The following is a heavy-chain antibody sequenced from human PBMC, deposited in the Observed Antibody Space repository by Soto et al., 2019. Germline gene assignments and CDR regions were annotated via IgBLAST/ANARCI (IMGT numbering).Heavy chain of an antibody. D-gene: IGHD1-7*01. Sequence: GESLKISCXGSGYSFTGYWIGWVRQMPGKGLEWMGIIHPDDSDTRYSPSFQGQVTISADKSISTAYLQWSSLKASDTAMYYCTRQWLSMGTTRLYYYYGMDVWGQGTTVTVSS. J-gene: IGHJ6*02. CDR3: TRQWLSMGTTRLYYYYGMDV. V-gene: IGHV5-51*01. CDR1: GYSFTGYW. CDR2: IHPDDSDT.